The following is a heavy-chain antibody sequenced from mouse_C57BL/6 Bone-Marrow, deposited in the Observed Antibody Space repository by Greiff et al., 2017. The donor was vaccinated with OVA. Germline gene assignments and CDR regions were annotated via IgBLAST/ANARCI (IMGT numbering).Heavy chain of an antibody. D-gene: IGHD2-3*01. V-gene: IGHV1-26*01. J-gene: IGHJ3*01. CDR2: INPNNGGT. CDR1: GYTFTDYY. Sequence: VQLQQSGPELVKPGASVKISCKASGYTFTDYYMNWVKQSHGKSLEWIGDINPNNGGTSYNQKFKGKATLTVDKSSSTAYMELRSLTSEDSAVYYGARKEYDGYYVGDWFAYWGQGTLVTVSA. CDR3: ARKEYDGYYVGDWFAY.